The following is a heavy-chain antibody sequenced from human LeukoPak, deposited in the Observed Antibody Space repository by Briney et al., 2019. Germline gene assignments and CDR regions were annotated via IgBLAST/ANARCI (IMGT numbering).Heavy chain of an antibody. CDR1: GGSFSGDY. CDR2: INHSGSA. J-gene: IGHJ5*02. V-gene: IGHV4-34*01. Sequence: SETLSLTCAVYGGSFSGDYWSWSRQPPGEGLEWSGEINHSGSANYNPSLKSRVTISVDTSKNQISLKLSSVPAEDTAVYYCARGPNPPESWGQGTLVTVSS. CDR3: ARGPNPPES. D-gene: IGHD1-14*01.